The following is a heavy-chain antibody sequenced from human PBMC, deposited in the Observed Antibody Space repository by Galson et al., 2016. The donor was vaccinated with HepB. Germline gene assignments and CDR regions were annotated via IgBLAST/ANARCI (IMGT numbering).Heavy chain of an antibody. V-gene: IGHV3-23*01. CDR2: VRGTGSTT. CDR1: GFTFSSYA. J-gene: IGHJ4*02. D-gene: IGHD6-19*01. Sequence: SLRLSCAASGFTFSSYAMGWVRQGPGKGLEWVSVVRGTGSTTYYADSVKGRFTISRDNSKNTLYLQINSLRAEDTAVYYCARDGGSGWSRLWWGQGTLVAVSS. CDR3: ARDGGSGWSRLW.